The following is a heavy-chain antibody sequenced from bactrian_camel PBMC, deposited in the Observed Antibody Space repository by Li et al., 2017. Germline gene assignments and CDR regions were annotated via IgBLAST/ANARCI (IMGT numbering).Heavy chain of an antibody. J-gene: IGHJ4*01. Sequence: QVQLVESGGGSVQVGGSLRLSCAASVDTSSHVFIGWFRQAPGKEREGVATIDGFGEFSGSGTTNYADSAKGRFTISRDNAKNILYLQMDSLKPEDSAMYYCASDSACLPAAIATIDSVCDYNYSGQGTQVTVS. CDR1: VDTSSHVF. D-gene: IGHD4*01. V-gene: IGHV3S1*01. CDR3: ASDSACLPAAIATIDSVCDYNY. CDR2: IDGFGEFSGSGTT.